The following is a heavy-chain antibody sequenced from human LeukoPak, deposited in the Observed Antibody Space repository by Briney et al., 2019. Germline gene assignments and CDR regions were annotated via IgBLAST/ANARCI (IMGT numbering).Heavy chain of an antibody. D-gene: IGHD4-23*01. J-gene: IGHJ4*02. CDR3: ARAPQNYGGHYFDY. CDR2: IYHSGST. CDR1: GGSISIGGYS. V-gene: IGHV4-30-2*01. Sequence: PSETLSLTCAVSGGSISIGGYSWSWIRQPPGKGLEWIGYIYHSGSTYYNPSLKSRVTISVDRSKNQFSLKLSSVTAADTAVYYCARAPQNYGGHYFDYWGQGTLVTVSS.